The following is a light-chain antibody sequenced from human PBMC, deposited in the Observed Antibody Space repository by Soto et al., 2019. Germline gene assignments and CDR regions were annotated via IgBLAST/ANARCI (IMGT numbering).Light chain of an antibody. CDR3: QSYDISRGGAGL. Sequence: QSVLTQPPSVSGAPGQRVTISCTGSSSNIGAGFPVHWYQQLPGAAPKLLLYGNSNRPSGVPDRFSGSKSGTSASLAITGLQAEDEADYYCQSYDISRGGAGLFGTGTKLTVL. CDR2: GNS. V-gene: IGLV1-40*01. CDR1: SSNIGAGFP. J-gene: IGLJ1*01.